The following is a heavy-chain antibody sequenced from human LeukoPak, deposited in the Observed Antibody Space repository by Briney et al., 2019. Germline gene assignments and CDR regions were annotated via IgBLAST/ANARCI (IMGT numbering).Heavy chain of an antibody. CDR1: GITFSNYN. V-gene: IGHV3-21*01. Sequence: PGGSLRLSCAAPGITFSNYNMNWVRQAPGKGLEWISAITSSSSYTFYADSVKGRFTISRDNAQNSLYLQMNSLRVEDTAIYYCARDPYNGAYSEGYYYYYMDVWGKGTPVTVSS. J-gene: IGHJ6*03. D-gene: IGHD1-1*01. CDR3: ARDPYNGAYSEGYYYYYMDV. CDR2: ITSSSSYT.